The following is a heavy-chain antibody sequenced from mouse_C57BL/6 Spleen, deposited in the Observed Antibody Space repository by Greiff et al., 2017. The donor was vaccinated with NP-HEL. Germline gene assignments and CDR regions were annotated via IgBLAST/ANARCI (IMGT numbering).Heavy chain of an antibody. CDR1: FFSLTIYF. J-gene: IGHJ2*01. D-gene: IGHD6-1*01. Sequence: QVQLKQSGPGLVAPSHRPFLPRTLSFFSLTIYFLSCFLHPPLKVLEWLGVIWGYGITNYHSALISRLSISKDNSKSQVFLKLNSLQTDETATYYCAEQPPARHYTNNLDYWGQGPTHT. V-gene: IGHV2-3*01. CDR2: IWGYGIT. CDR3: AEQPPARHYTNNLDY.